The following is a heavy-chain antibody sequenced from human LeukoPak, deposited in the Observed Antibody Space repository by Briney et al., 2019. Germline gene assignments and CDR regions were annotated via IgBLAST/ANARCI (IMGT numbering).Heavy chain of an antibody. CDR2: ISGSGGST. CDR1: GFTFSSYA. CDR3: AKGPAYYYESSGYYYFDY. Sequence: GGSLRLSCAASGFTFSSYAMSWVRQAPGKGLEWVSAISGSGGSTYYADSAKGRFTISRDNSKNTLYLQMNSLRAEDTAVYYCAKGPAYYYESSGYYYFDYWGQGTLVTVSS. D-gene: IGHD3-22*01. V-gene: IGHV3-23*01. J-gene: IGHJ4*02.